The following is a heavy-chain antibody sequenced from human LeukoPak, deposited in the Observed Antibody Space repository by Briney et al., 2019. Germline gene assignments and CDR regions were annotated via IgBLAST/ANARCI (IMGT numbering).Heavy chain of an antibody. J-gene: IGHJ4*02. Sequence: ASVKVSCKASGYTFTGYYMHWVRQAPGQGLEWMGWINPNSGGTNYAQEFQGWVTMTRDTSISTAYMELSRLRSDDTAVYYCARAPDDSSGYYSYYFDYWGQGTLVTVSS. D-gene: IGHD3-22*01. CDR1: GYTFTGYY. CDR3: ARAPDDSSGYYSYYFDY. CDR2: INPNSGGT. V-gene: IGHV1-2*04.